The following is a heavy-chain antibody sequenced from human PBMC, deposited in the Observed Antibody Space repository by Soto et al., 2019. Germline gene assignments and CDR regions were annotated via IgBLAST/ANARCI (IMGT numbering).Heavy chain of an antibody. CDR3: ARDRQWLVPDAFDI. J-gene: IGHJ3*02. D-gene: IGHD6-19*01. CDR1: GYTFTGYG. Sequence: QVQLVQSGAEVKKPGASVKVSCRASGYTFTGYGISWVRQAPGQGLEWMGWISTYNENTNSAQNLQGRATMTTDTATSTAYMERRSLRSDDTAVYYCARDRQWLVPDAFDIWGQGTMVTVSS. CDR2: ISTYNENT. V-gene: IGHV1-18*01.